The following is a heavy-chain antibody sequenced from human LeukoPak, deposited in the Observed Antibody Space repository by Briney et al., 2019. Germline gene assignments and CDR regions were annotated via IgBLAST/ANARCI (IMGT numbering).Heavy chain of an antibody. J-gene: IGHJ4*02. D-gene: IGHD3-9*01. CDR1: GFTFSSYS. V-gene: IGHV3-48*01. CDR3: ATTGDWYDY. Sequence: GGSLRPSCAASGFTFSSYSMNWVRQAPGKGLEWVSYISSIISTMYYADSVKGRFTISRDNAKNSLYLQMNSLRAEDTAVYYCATTGDWYDYWGQGTLVTVSS. CDR2: ISSIISTM.